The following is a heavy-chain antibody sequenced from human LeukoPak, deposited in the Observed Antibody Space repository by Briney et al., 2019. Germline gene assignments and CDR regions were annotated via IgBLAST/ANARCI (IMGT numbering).Heavy chain of an antibody. J-gene: IGHJ4*02. Sequence: PGGSLRLSCAASGFTFSSCEMNWVRQAPGKGLEWVSYISSSGSTMYYADSVKGRFTISRDNAKSSLYLLMNSLRAEDTAVYYCARDHVVAAAGTYYWGQGTLVTVSS. CDR1: GFTFSSCE. CDR3: ARDHVVAAAGTYY. CDR2: ISSSGSTM. V-gene: IGHV3-48*03. D-gene: IGHD6-13*01.